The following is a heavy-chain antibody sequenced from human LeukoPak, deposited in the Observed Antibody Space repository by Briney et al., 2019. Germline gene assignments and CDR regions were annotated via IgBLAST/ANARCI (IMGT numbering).Heavy chain of an antibody. CDR3: ARDAEGYDILTGYHDY. J-gene: IGHJ4*02. CDR2: ISAYNGNT. Sequence: GASVKVSCKASGYTFTSYGISWVRQAPGQGLEWMGWISAYNGNTNYAQKLQGRVTMTTDTSTSTAYMELRSLRSDDTAVYYCARDAEGYDILTGYHDYWGQGTLVTVSS. CDR1: GYTFTSYG. V-gene: IGHV1-18*01. D-gene: IGHD3-9*01.